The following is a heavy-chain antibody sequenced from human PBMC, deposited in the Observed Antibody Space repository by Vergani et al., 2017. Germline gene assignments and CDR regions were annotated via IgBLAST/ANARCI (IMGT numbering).Heavy chain of an antibody. Sequence: EVQLVQSGAEVKKPGESLKISCQGSGYSITNYWIAWVRQRPGKGLEWMGIIYAGDSDVRYSPSFQCQVTMSVDKSLSPAYLQWSSLKASDTATYYCAKTHDFSSLYSSYNWFGPWGQGTQVTVSS. CDR1: GYSITNYW. D-gene: IGHD3-3*01. CDR3: AKTHDFSSLYSSYNWFGP. J-gene: IGHJ5*02. CDR2: IYAGDSDV. V-gene: IGHV5-51*03.